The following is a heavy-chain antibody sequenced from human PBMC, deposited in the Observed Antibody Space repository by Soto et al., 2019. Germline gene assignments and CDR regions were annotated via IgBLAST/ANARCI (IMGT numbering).Heavy chain of an antibody. D-gene: IGHD2-8*01. Sequence: QVQVVQSGAEVKEPGSTVKVSCKASGDTFNTYAISWVRQAPGQGLEWLGGSIPIFGTTNYAQTLEGRITIIAENSTSTAYSALRSLTSEDTAVYYCARSECPNGVSYTIVDHYFYGLDFWCQGTTVIVSS. CDR1: GDTFNTYA. V-gene: IGHV1-69*06. CDR3: ARSECPNGVSYTIVDHYFYGLDF. CDR2: SIPIFGTT. J-gene: IGHJ6*02.